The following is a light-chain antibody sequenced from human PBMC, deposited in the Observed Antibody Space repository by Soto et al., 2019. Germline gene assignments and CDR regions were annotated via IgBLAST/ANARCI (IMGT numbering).Light chain of an antibody. CDR1: SSDVGGYNY. J-gene: IGLJ2*01. V-gene: IGLV2-14*01. CDR3: SSYTSSSTPVV. CDR2: DVS. Sequence: QSVLTQPASVSGSPGQSITISCTGTSSDVGGYNYVSWYQQHPGKAPKLMIYDVSNRPSGVSNRFSGSKSGNTASLTISGLQAEDEADYYCSSYTSSSTPVVFGGGTQVTVL.